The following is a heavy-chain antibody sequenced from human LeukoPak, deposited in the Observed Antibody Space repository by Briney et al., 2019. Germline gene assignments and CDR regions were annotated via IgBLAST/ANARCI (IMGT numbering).Heavy chain of an antibody. CDR1: GFTFSSYS. CDR2: ISSSSSYI. J-gene: IGHJ3*02. Sequence: GGSLRLSCAASGFTFSSYSMNWVRQAPGKGLEWVSSISSSSSYIYYADSVKGRFTISRDNAKNSLYLQMNSLRAEDTAAYYCARARYFDWLAPDFDAFDIWGQGTMVTVSS. D-gene: IGHD3-9*01. CDR3: ARARYFDWLAPDFDAFDI. V-gene: IGHV3-21*01.